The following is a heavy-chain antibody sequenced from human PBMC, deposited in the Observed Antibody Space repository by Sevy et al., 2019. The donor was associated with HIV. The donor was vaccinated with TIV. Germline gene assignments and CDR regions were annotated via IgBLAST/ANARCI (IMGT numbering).Heavy chain of an antibody. D-gene: IGHD1-1*01. CDR1: SGSISNYY. CDR3: ARGNAWTDY. V-gene: IGHV4-59*01. CDR2: IYYRGST. J-gene: IGHJ4*02. Sequence: SETLSLTCTVSSGSISNYYWSWIRQPPGKGLEWIGCIYYRGSTNYNPSLKSRFSIPVDTSKNQFSLRLSSVTAADTAVYYCARGNAWTDYWGQGTLVTVSS.